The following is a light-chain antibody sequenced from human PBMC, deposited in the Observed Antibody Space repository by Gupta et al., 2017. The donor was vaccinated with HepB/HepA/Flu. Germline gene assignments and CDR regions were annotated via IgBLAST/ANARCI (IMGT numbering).Light chain of an antibody. J-gene: IGLJ1*01. Sequence: QSALTQPASVSGSPGQAITIPCTGTSSYVGGYNYVSWYQQPPGKAPKLLIYDVSNRPSWVSNRFSGSKSGNTASLTISGLQAEDEADYYCSSYTSSSTLVVFGTGTKVTVL. CDR1: SSYVGGYNY. CDR2: DVS. V-gene: IGLV2-14*03. CDR3: SSYTSSSTLVV.